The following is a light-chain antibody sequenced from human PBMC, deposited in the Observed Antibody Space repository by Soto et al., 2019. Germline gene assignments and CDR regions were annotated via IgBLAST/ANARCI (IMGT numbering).Light chain of an antibody. V-gene: IGLV4-69*01. CDR3: QTWGTGIQV. J-gene: IGLJ2*01. CDR1: SGHSNYA. Sequence: QPVLTQSPSASASLGASVTLTCTLSSGHSNYAIAWHQQQPEKGPRYLMKLNSDGRHSKGDGIPDRFSGSSSGAERYLTISSLQSEDEADYYCQTWGTGIQVFGGGTKLTVL. CDR2: LNSDGRH.